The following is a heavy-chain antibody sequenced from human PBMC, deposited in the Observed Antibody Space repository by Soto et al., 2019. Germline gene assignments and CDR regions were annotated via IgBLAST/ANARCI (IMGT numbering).Heavy chain of an antibody. Sequence: ASVKVSRKESGYAFTSYYMHWVRQAPGQGLEWMGIINPSGGSTSYAQKFQGRVTMTRDTSTSTVYMELSSLRSEDTAVYYCARDIRAYCGGDCYPGAFDIWGQGTMVTVSS. CDR2: INPSGGST. D-gene: IGHD2-21*02. CDR3: ARDIRAYCGGDCYPGAFDI. CDR1: GYAFTSYY. V-gene: IGHV1-46*01. J-gene: IGHJ3*02.